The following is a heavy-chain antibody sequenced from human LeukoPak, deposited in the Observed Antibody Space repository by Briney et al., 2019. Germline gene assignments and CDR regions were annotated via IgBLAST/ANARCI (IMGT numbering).Heavy chain of an antibody. CDR2: ISGSGGST. Sequence: GGSLRLSCAASGFTFSSYTMSWVRQAPGKGLEWVSAISGSGGSTFYADSVKGRFTISRDNSKNTLYLQMNSLRAEDTAVYYCAKTPSYYYDSSGYNDYWGQGTLVTVSS. CDR1: GFTFSSYT. J-gene: IGHJ4*02. D-gene: IGHD3-22*01. V-gene: IGHV3-23*01. CDR3: AKTPSYYYDSSGYNDY.